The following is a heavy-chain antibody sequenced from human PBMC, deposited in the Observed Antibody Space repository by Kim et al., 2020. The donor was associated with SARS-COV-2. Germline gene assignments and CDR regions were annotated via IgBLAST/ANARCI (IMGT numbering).Heavy chain of an antibody. CDR2: IKSKTDGGTT. CDR1: GFTFSNAW. J-gene: IGHJ6*02. D-gene: IGHD3-9*01. Sequence: GGSLRLSCAASGFTFSNAWMSWVRQAPGKGLEWVGRIKSKTDGGTTDYAAPVKGRFTISRDDSKNTLYLQMNSLKTEDTAVYYCTTYYDILTGYYRVWYYYGMDVWGQGTTVTVSS. V-gene: IGHV3-15*01. CDR3: TTYYDILTGYYRVWYYYGMDV.